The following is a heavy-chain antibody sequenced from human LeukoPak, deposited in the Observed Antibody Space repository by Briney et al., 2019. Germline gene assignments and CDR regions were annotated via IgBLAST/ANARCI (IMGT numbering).Heavy chain of an antibody. J-gene: IGHJ5*02. V-gene: IGHV4-34*01. D-gene: IGHD6-19*01. CDR1: GGSFSGYY. Sequence: SETLSLTCAVYGGSFSGYYWSWIRQPPGKGLEWIGEINHSGSTNYNPSLKSRVTISVDTSKNQFSLKLSSVTAADTAVYYCARVKEIAVFTGTYNWFDPWGQGTLVTVSS. CDR3: ARVKEIAVFTGTYNWFDP. CDR2: INHSGST.